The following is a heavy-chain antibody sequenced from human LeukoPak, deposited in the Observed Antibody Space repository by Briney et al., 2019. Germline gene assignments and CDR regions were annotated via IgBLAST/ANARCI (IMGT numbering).Heavy chain of an antibody. CDR3: ARDVREQWLVHDY. CDR2: MNPNSGNT. V-gene: IGHV1-8*01. D-gene: IGHD6-19*01. J-gene: IGHJ4*02. CDR1: GYTFTSYE. Sequence: ASVKVSCKASGYTFTSYEINWVRQATGQGLEWMGWMNPNSGNTGYAQKFQGRVTMTRNTSISTAYMELSSLRSEDTAVYYCARDVREQWLVHDYWGQGTLVTVSS.